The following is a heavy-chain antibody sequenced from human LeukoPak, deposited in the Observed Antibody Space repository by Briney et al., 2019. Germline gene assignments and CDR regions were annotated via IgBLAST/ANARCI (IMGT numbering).Heavy chain of an antibody. J-gene: IGHJ6*03. CDR2: ISGSGGST. D-gene: IGHD3-10*01. V-gene: IGHV3-23*01. CDR3: AKNAKDYYGSGTYYYYYYMDV. CDR1: GFTFSSYA. Sequence: GGSLRLSCAASGFTFSSYAMSWVRQAPGKGLEWVSAISGSGGSTYYADSVKGRFTISRDNSKNTLYLQMNSLRAEDTAVYYCAKNAKDYYGSGTYYYYYYMDVWGKGTTVTVSS.